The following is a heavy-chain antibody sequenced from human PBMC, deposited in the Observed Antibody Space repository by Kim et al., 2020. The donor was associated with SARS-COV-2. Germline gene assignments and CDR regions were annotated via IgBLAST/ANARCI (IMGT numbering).Heavy chain of an antibody. CDR3: ARHELDRYSSGWYYFDY. D-gene: IGHD6-19*01. Sequence: SETLSLTCTVSGGSISSSSYYWGWIRQPPGKGLEWIGSIYYSGSTYYNPSLKSRVTISVDTSKNQFSLKLSSVTAADTAVYYCARHELDRYSSGWYYFDYWGQGTLVTVSS. V-gene: IGHV4-39*01. CDR2: IYYSGST. CDR1: GGSISSSSYY. J-gene: IGHJ4*02.